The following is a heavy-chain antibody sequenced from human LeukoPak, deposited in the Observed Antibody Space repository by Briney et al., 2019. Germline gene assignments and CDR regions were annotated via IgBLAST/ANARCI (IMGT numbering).Heavy chain of an antibody. CDR2: ISGSGGST. V-gene: IGHV3-23*01. D-gene: IGHD6-19*01. Sequence: GGSLRLSCAASGFTFSSYAMSWVRQAPGKGLEWVSAISGSGGSTYYADSVKGQFTISRDSSKNTLYLQMNSLRAEDTAVYYCAREGNLAVARAFDIWGQGTMVTVSS. J-gene: IGHJ3*02. CDR1: GFTFSSYA. CDR3: AREGNLAVARAFDI.